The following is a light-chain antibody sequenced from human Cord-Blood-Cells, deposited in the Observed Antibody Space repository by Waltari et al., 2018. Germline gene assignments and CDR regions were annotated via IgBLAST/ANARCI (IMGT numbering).Light chain of an antibody. V-gene: IGLV2-14*01. CDR3: SSATSSSRV. Sequence: SALTQPASVAGSPGQSITISCTGTSSDVGGYNYVSWYQQHPGKAPKLMIYDVSNRPSGVSTRFSGSKSGNTASRTTSRLRAEDAADYYCSSATSSSRVCGGGTKLTVL. CDR2: DVS. CDR1: SSDVGGYNY. J-gene: IGLJ2*01.